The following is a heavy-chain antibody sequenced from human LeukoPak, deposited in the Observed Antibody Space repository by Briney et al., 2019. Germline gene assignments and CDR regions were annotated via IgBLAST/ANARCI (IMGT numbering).Heavy chain of an antibody. Sequence: QSGGSLRPSCAASGFTFSSYGMHWVRQAPGKGLEWVAFIRYDGSNKYYAASVKGRFTISRDNSKNTLYLQMNSLRAEDMAVYYCAKGGSVVPAARRAAFDIWAKGQWSPSLQ. D-gene: IGHD2-2*01. CDR3: AKGGSVVPAARRAAFDI. V-gene: IGHV3-30*02. J-gene: IGHJ3*02. CDR2: IRYDGSNK. CDR1: GFTFSSYG.